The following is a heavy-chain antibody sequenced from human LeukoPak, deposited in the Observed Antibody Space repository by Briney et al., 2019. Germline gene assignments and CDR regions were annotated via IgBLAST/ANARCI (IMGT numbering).Heavy chain of an antibody. J-gene: IGHJ5*02. CDR2: INHSGST. Sequence: SETLSLTCAVYGGSFSGYYWSWIRQPPGKGLEWIGEINHSGSTNYNPSLKSRVTISVDTSKNQFSLKLSSVTAADTAVYYCARDLAVGFDPRGQGTLVTVSS. V-gene: IGHV4-34*01. D-gene: IGHD6-19*01. CDR3: ARDLAVGFDP. CDR1: GGSFSGYY.